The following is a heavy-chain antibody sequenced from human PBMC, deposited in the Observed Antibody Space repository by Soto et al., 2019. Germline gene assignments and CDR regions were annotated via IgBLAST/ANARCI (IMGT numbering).Heavy chain of an antibody. CDR2: ISSSSSYI. J-gene: IGHJ4*02. V-gene: IGHV3-21*01. CDR3: ARNLYSYDSRGYFAY. CDR1: GFTFSSYS. D-gene: IGHD3-22*01. Sequence: PGGSLRLSCAASGFTFSSYSMNWVRQAPGKGLEWVSSISSSSSYIYYADSVKGRFTISRDNAKNSLYLQMNSLRAEDTAVYYCARNLYSYDSRGYFAYGAKETLVPVSP.